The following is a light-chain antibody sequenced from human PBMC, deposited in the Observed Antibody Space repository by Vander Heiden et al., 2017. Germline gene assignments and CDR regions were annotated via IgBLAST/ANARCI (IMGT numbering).Light chain of an antibody. CDR1: QSLSSN. CDR2: GAS. J-gene: IGKJ2*01. CDR3: QQYNNWPPYT. V-gene: IGKV3-15*01. Sequence: EIVMTQSPATLSVSPGERAILSCRASQSLSSNLAWYQQKPGQAPRLLIYGASTRATGIPARFSGSGSETELTLTISSLQSEDFAVYYCQQYNNWPPYTFGQGTKLEIK.